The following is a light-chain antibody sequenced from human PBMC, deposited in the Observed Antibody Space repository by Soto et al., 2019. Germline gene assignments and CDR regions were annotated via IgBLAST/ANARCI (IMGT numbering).Light chain of an antibody. CDR1: QSVSRY. CDR3: HQRSNWPLT. V-gene: IGKV3-11*01. J-gene: IGKJ4*01. Sequence: ELVLSQSPATLSLSPGESATLACRASQSVSRYLAWYQQRPGQALRLLIYDASKRATGIPARFSGSGSGTDFTLTISSLEPEDFAVYFCHQRSNWPLTFGGGTNLEIK. CDR2: DAS.